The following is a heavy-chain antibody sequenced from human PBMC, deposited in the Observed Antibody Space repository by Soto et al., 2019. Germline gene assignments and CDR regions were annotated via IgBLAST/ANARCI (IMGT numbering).Heavy chain of an antibody. CDR3: ARHRGYSQTNDYYGMDV. D-gene: IGHD5-18*01. V-gene: IGHV5-51*01. CDR1: GYSFTGYW. J-gene: IGHJ6*02. Sequence: GESLKISCKGSGYSFTGYWIGWVRQMPGKGLEWMGLIYPGDSDTRYNPSFQGLVTISADKSTSTSYLQLSSLQASDTAIYYCARHRGYSQTNDYYGMDVWGQGTTVTVSS. CDR2: IYPGDSDT.